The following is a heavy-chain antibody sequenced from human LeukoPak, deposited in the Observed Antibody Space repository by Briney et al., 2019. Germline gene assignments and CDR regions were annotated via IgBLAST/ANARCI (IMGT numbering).Heavy chain of an antibody. D-gene: IGHD3-22*01. Sequence: SETLSLTCTVSGGSISSYYWSWIRQPAGKGLEWIGRIYTSGSTNYNPSLKSRVTMSVDTSKNQFSLKLSSVTAADTAVYYCARDYYDSSGYYYVLADYWGQGTLVTVSS. V-gene: IGHV4-4*07. CDR1: GGSISSYY. CDR2: IYTSGST. J-gene: IGHJ4*02. CDR3: ARDYYDSSGYYYVLADY.